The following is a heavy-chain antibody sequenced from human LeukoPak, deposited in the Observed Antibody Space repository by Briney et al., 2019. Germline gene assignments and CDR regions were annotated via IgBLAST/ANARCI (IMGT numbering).Heavy chain of an antibody. V-gene: IGHV4-59*01. J-gene: IGHJ3*01. Sequence: SETLSLTCSVSGDSLNKNFWSWIRQPPGKGLEWFGYIFHSGTINYSPSLKSRVSISLDASKNQFSLMLTSVTAADTAVYYCARRMITTSDTFDLWGQGTMVTVSS. D-gene: IGHD3-16*01. CDR2: IFHSGTI. CDR3: ARRMITTSDTFDL. CDR1: GDSLNKNF.